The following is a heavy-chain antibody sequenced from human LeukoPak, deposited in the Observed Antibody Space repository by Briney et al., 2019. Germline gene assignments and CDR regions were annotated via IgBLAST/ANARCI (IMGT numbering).Heavy chain of an antibody. CDR2: INHSGST. Sequence: PSETLSLTCAVYGGSFSGYYWSWIRQPPGKGLEWIGEINHSGSTNYNPSLKSRVTISVDTSKNQFSLKLSSVTAADTAVYYCARHVPAVSYYFDYWGQGTLVTVSS. D-gene: IGHD3-10*02. CDR3: ARHVPAVSYYFDY. V-gene: IGHV4-34*01. CDR1: GGSFSGYY. J-gene: IGHJ4*02.